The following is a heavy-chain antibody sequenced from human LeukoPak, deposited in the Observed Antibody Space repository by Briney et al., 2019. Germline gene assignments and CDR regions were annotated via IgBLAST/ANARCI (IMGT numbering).Heavy chain of an antibody. V-gene: IGHV1-69*05. CDR3: ARDYGSGSYPPIWGYFDY. J-gene: IGHJ4*02. Sequence: SVKVSCKASGGTFSSYAISWVRQAPGQGLEWMGEIIPIFGTANYAQKFQGRVTITTDESTSTAYMELSSLRSEDTAVYYCARDYGSGSYPPIWGYFDYWGQGTLVTVSS. CDR1: GGTFSSYA. D-gene: IGHD3-10*01. CDR2: IIPIFGTA.